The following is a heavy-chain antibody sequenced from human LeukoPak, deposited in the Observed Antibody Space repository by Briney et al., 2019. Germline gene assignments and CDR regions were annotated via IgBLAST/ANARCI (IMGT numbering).Heavy chain of an antibody. Sequence: ASVKVSCKASGYTFTGYYMHWVRQAPGQGLEWMGWINPNSGGTNYAQKFQGRVTMTRDTSISTAYMELSSLRSEDTAVYYCARDKNTMVRGVIGYWGQGTLVTVSS. J-gene: IGHJ4*02. CDR2: INPNSGGT. CDR1: GYTFTGYY. V-gene: IGHV1-2*02. CDR3: ARDKNTMVRGVIGY. D-gene: IGHD3-10*01.